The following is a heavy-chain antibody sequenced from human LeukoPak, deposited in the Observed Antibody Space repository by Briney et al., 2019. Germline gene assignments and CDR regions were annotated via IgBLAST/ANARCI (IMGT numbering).Heavy chain of an antibody. D-gene: IGHD5/OR15-5a*01. V-gene: IGHV3-13*04. Sequence: PGGSLILSCAASGLSFSTYDMHWVRQATGEGLKWVSGIGKSGDTYYVGSVKGRFTISRDNAKNSLYLQMNSLRSGDTAVYYCARGAYTVFDVWGQGTVVTVSS. CDR3: ARGAYTVFDV. J-gene: IGHJ3*01. CDR2: IGKSGDT. CDR1: GLSFSTYD.